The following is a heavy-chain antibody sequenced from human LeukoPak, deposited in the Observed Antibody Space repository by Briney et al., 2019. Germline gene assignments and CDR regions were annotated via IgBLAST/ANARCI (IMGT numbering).Heavy chain of an antibody. CDR3: AKGIAAAGPYFDY. V-gene: IGHV3-23*01. D-gene: IGHD6-13*01. CDR1: GFTFSSYA. CDR2: ISGGGSST. J-gene: IGHJ4*02. Sequence: GGSLRLSCAASGFTFSSYAMSWVRQAPGKGLEWVSAISGGGSSTYYADSAKGRFTISRGNSKNTLYLQMNSLRAEDTAIYYCAKGIAAAGPYFDYWGQGTLVTVSS.